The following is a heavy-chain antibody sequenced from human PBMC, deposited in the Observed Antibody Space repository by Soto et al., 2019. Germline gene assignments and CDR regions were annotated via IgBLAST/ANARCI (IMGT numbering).Heavy chain of an antibody. D-gene: IGHD3-22*01. CDR2: TIPMFGTP. J-gene: IGHJ6*02. CDR3: ARPLRDRNYYYGMAV. V-gene: IGHV1-69*13. CDR1: GYPFTGPY. Sequence: ASVKVSCKASGYPFTGPYIYWVRQAPGQGLEWLGGTIPMFGTPNYAQKFQGRVAISADESTATVYMELSSLRSEDTAVYFCARPLRDRNYYYGMAVWGQGTTVTVSS.